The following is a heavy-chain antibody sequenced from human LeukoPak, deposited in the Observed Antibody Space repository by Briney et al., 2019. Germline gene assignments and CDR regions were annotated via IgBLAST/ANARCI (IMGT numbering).Heavy chain of an antibody. CDR2: IDDSGST. Sequence: PSETLSLTCAVSGDSISSGGYAWGWLREPGGKGLEWIVYIDDSGSTYYNPSLKRRVPISVDRSTHHFSLKLRSVTAADTAVYYCARGSGVVATMPTPDLVEALFPDAFDIWGQGTMVTVSS. CDR1: GDSISSGGYA. D-gene: IGHD5-12*01. J-gene: IGHJ3*02. CDR3: ARGSGVVATMPTPDLVEALFPDAFDI. V-gene: IGHV4-30-2*01.